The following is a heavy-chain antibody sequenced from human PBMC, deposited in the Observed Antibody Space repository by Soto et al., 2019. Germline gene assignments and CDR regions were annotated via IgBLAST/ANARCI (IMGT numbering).Heavy chain of an antibody. D-gene: IGHD1-26*01. V-gene: IGHV4-39*01. CDR1: GGSISSTDYY. Sequence: QLQLQESGPGLVKPSETLSLTCTVSGGSISSTDYYWGWIRHPPGKGLEWIGSIYYSGKNFYNPSLKSRVTISVDTSKNQFSLRVSSVTAADTAVYYCARQGHYTTTKIYPPSRFWGQGTLVTVSS. CDR3: ARQGHYTTTKIYPPSRF. J-gene: IGHJ4*02. CDR2: IYYSGKN.